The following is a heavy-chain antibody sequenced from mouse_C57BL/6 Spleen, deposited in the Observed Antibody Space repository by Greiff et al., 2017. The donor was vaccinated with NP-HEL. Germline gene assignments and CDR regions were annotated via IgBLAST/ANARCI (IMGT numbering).Heavy chain of an antibody. V-gene: IGHV5-17*01. CDR2: ISSGSSTI. CDR3: ARATVVATGAMDY. CDR1: GFTFSDYG. J-gene: IGHJ4*01. D-gene: IGHD1-1*01. Sequence: EVKLMESGGGLVKPGGSLKLSCAASGFTFSDYGMHWVRQAPEKGLEWVAYISSGSSTIYYADTVKGRFTISRDNAKNPLFLQMTSLRSEDTAMYYCARATVVATGAMDYWGQGTSVTVSS.